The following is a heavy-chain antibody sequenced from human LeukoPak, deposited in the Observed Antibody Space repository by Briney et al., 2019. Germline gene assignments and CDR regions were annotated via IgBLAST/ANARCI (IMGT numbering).Heavy chain of an antibody. CDR2: IYPGDSGT. CDR1: GYSFTSYW. J-gene: IGHJ4*02. CDR3: ARLPYDSSGYIRHPPYFDY. V-gene: IGHV5-51*01. D-gene: IGHD3-22*01. Sequence: PGESLKISCKGSGYSFTSYWIGWVRQMPGKGLEWMGIIYPGDSGTRYSPSFQGQVTISADKSISTAYLQWSSLKASDTAMYYCARLPYDSSGYIRHPPYFDYWGQGTLVTVSS.